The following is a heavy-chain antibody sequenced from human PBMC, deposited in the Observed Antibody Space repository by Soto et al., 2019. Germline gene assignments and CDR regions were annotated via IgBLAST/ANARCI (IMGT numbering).Heavy chain of an antibody. CDR1: GYSISSGYY. D-gene: IGHD2-2*01. CDR2: IYHSGST. J-gene: IGHJ5*02. CDR3: ARVRTVVPAAYNWFDP. Sequence: PSETLSLTCAVSGYSISSGYYWGWIRQPPGKGLEWIGSIYHSGSTYYNPSLKSRVTISVDTSKNQFSLKLSSVTAADTAVYYCARVRTVVPAAYNWFDPWGQGTLVTVS. V-gene: IGHV4-38-2*01.